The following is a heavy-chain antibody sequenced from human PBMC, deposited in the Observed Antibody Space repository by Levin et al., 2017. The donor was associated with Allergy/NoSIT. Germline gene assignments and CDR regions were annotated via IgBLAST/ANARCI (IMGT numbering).Heavy chain of an antibody. V-gene: IGHV4-4*07. J-gene: IGHJ4*02. CDR3: ARVFTHYDSSGYHYYFDY. CDR1: GGSISSYY. CDR2: IYTSGST. Sequence: SCTVSGGSISSYYWNWIRQPAGKGLEWIGRIYTSGSTNYNPSLKSRVTMSVDTSKNRFSLKLSSVTAADTAVYYCARVFTHYDSSGYHYYFDYWGQGTLVTVSS. D-gene: IGHD3-22*01.